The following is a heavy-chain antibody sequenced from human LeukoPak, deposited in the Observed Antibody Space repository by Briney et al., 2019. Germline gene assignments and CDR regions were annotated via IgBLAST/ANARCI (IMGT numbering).Heavy chain of an antibody. V-gene: IGHV3-23*01. D-gene: IGHD3-22*01. Sequence: GGTLRLSCAASKFTFTNYDMNWVRQAPGKGLEWVSAISGSGVSTYYADSVKGRFTISRDNSKNTLYLQMNSLRAEDTAVYYCAKRRLYYYDPPDSWGQGTLVSVSS. CDR1: KFTFTNYD. CDR2: ISGSGVST. CDR3: AKRRLYYYDPPDS. J-gene: IGHJ4*02.